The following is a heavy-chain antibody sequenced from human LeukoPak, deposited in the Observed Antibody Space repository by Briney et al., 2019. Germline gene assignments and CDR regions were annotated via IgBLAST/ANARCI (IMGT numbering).Heavy chain of an antibody. Sequence: GASVKVSCKASGYTFTGYYMHWVRQAPGQGLEWMGWINPNSGGTNYAQKFQGRVTMTRDTSISTAYMELSRLRSDDTAVYYCARGTRGVVTARAYFDYWGQGTLVTVSS. V-gene: IGHV1-2*02. CDR3: ARGTRGVVTARAYFDY. J-gene: IGHJ4*02. CDR2: INPNSGGT. CDR1: GYTFTGYY. D-gene: IGHD2-21*02.